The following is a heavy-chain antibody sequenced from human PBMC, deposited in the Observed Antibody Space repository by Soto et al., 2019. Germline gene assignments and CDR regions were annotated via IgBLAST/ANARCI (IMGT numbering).Heavy chain of an antibody. CDR3: ARQGRDYSNGYYYYGMEV. D-gene: IGHD4-4*01. Sequence: PGESLKISCKVSGYSFTSYWISWLRQMPGKVLEWMGRIDPSDSYTNYSPSFQGHVTISADKSISTAYLQWSSLKASDTAMYYCARQGRDYSNGYYYYGMEVWGQGTTVSLSS. V-gene: IGHV5-10-1*01. CDR2: IDPSDSYT. CDR1: GYSFTSYW. J-gene: IGHJ6*01.